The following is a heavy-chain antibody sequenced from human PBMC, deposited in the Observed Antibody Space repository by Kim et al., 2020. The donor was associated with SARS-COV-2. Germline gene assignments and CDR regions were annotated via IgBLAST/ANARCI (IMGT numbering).Heavy chain of an antibody. V-gene: IGHV3-7*04. CDR3: ARGMTSTTKTFGF. J-gene: IGHJ4*02. Sequence: YVDSVKGRFIISRDNARNSLYLQMNNLRAEDSAVYYCARGMTSTTKTFGFWGPGTLVSVSS. D-gene: IGHD4-4*01.